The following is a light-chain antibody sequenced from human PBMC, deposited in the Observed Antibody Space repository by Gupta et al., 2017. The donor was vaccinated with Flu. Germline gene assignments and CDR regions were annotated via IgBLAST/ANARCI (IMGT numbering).Light chain of an antibody. CDR1: QDIRRF. V-gene: IGKV1-33*01. Sequence: DIPITNSPSSLSASVGDRVTSTCQASQDIRRFLTWYQQKPGDAPNLLIFDASNMETGVPSRLSGSGFGTNFTFAISTLQPEDVATYYCQQKDNLPFTFGRGTKVEIK. CDR2: DAS. CDR3: QQKDNLPFT. J-gene: IGKJ4*01.